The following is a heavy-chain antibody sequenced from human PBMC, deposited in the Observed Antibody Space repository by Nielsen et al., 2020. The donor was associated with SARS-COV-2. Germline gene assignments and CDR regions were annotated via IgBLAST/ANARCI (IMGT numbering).Heavy chain of an antibody. CDR2: IYTSGST. CDR3: ARGGYSGSYNY. Sequence: LRLSCTVSGGSISSGSYYWSWIRQPAGKGLEWIGRIYTSGSTNYNPSLKSRVTISVDTSKNQFSLKLSSVTAADTAVYYCARGGYSGSYNYWGQGTLVTVSS. J-gene: IGHJ4*02. D-gene: IGHD1-26*01. V-gene: IGHV4-61*02. CDR1: GGSISSGSYY.